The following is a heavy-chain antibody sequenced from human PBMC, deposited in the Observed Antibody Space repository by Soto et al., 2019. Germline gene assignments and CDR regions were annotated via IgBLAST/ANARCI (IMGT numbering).Heavy chain of an antibody. D-gene: IGHD5-18*01. CDR3: ARALIQLWPHYYYGMEV. V-gene: IGHV4-30-4*01. CDR2: IYYSGTT. Sequence: TSETLSLTCTVSGGSISSGDHYWSWIRQPPGKGLEWIGYIYYSGTTYYNPSLKSRVTISVDTSENQFSLKVNSVTAADTAVYYCARALIQLWPHYYYGMEVWGQGTMVTVSS. J-gene: IGHJ6*02. CDR1: GGSISSGDHY.